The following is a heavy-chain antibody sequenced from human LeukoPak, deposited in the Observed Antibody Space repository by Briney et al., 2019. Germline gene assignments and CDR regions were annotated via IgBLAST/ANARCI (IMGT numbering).Heavy chain of an antibody. CDR2: INHSGST. J-gene: IGHJ4*02. V-gene: IGHV4-34*08. Sequence: GSLRLSCAASGFTFSSYAMTWVRQAPGKGLEWIGEINHSGSTDYNPSLKSRVTISVDTSKNQFSLKLSSVTAADTAVYYCAMNNWGLDYWGQGTLVTVSS. D-gene: IGHD7-27*01. CDR3: AMNNWGLDY. CDR1: GFTFSSYA.